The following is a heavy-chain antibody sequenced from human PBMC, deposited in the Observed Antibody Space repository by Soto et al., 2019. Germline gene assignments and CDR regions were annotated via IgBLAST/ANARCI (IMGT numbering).Heavy chain of an antibody. V-gene: IGHV4-59*08. CDR2: IYYSGST. J-gene: IGHJ3*02. CDR1: GGSISSYY. CDR3: ARLNGYCSGGSCYGDAFDI. D-gene: IGHD2-15*01. Sequence: PSETLSLTCTVSGGSISSYYWSWIRQPPGKGLEWIGYIYYSGSTNYNPSLKSRVTISVDTSKNQFSLKLSSVTAADTAVYYCARLNGYCSGGSCYGDAFDIWGQGTMVTVS.